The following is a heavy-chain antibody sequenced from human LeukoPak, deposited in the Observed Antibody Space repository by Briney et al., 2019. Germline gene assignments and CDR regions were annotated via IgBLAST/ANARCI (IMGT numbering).Heavy chain of an antibody. D-gene: IGHD6-19*01. Sequence: PGGSLRLSCAASGFTFSDYCMSWIRQAPGKGLEWVSYISSSGNTVKYADSVKGRFTISRDNAKNSLYLQMNSLRAEDTAVYYCARDQVSVAGTGIDYWGQGTLVTVSS. CDR3: ARDQVSVAGTGIDY. CDR2: ISSSGNTV. CDR1: GFTFSDYC. V-gene: IGHV3-11*04. J-gene: IGHJ4*02.